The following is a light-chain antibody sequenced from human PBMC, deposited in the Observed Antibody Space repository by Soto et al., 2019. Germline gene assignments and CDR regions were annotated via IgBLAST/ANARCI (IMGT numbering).Light chain of an antibody. J-gene: IGKJ5*01. CDR1: QSVSSSY. CDR2: GAS. CDR3: QQYGSSPPIT. V-gene: IGKV3-20*01. Sequence: EIVLTQSPGTLSLSPGESATLSCRASQSVSSSYLAWYQQKPGQAPRFLIYGASSRATGIPDRFSGSGSGTDFTLTISRLEPEDFAVYYCQQYGSSPPITFGQGTDWRLN.